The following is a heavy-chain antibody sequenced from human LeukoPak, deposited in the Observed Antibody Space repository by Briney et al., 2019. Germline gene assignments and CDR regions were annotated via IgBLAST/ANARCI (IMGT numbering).Heavy chain of an antibody. Sequence: GGSLRLSCAASGFTFSSYSMNWVRQAPGKGLEWVSYISSSSSTIYYADSVKGRFTISRDNAKNSLYLQMNSLRAADTAVYYCASPKYGDYAPRIEVFRYWGQGTLVTVSS. CDR2: ISSSSSTI. CDR1: GFTFSSYS. V-gene: IGHV3-48*01. D-gene: IGHD4-17*01. CDR3: ASPKYGDYAPRIEVFRY. J-gene: IGHJ4*02.